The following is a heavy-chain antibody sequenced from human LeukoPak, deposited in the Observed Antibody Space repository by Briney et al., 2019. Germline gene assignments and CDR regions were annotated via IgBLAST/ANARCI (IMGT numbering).Heavy chain of an antibody. J-gene: IGHJ4*02. V-gene: IGHV3-7*01. Sequence: PGGSLRLSCAASGFTFSSYWMSWVRQAPGKGLEWVANIKQDGSEKYYVDSVKGRFTISRDNAKNSLYLQMNSLRAEDTAVYYCARAGYCSGGSCFYFDYWGQGTLVTVSS. CDR1: GFTFSSYW. CDR3: ARAGYCSGGSCFYFDY. CDR2: IKQDGSEK. D-gene: IGHD2-15*01.